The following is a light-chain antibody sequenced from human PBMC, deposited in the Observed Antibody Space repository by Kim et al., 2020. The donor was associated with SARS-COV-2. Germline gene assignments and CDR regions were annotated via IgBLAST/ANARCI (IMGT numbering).Light chain of an antibody. CDR1: QDITNY. Sequence: SIGDRVIIPSHASQDITNYVNWYQQKPGKAPKVLISDASTLDAGVSSRFSGSGSGTSFTLTISSLQPEDVATYYCQQYDKFPITFGQGTRLELK. V-gene: IGKV1-33*01. J-gene: IGKJ5*01. CDR3: QQYDKFPIT. CDR2: DAS.